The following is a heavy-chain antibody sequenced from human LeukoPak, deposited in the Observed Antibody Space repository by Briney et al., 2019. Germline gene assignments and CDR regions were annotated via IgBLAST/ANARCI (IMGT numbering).Heavy chain of an antibody. CDR3: AKNIVANQFYYYYMDV. D-gene: IGHD5-12*01. CDR1: GFTFRTYA. J-gene: IGHJ6*03. Sequence: GGSLRLSCAASGFTFRTYAMTWVRQAPGMRLEWVSTISDSGSSTYYGDSVKGRFAISGDNSNNTLYLQMSSLRVEDTAVYYCAKNIVANQFYYYYMDVWGKGTAVTVSS. CDR2: ISDSGSST. V-gene: IGHV3-23*01.